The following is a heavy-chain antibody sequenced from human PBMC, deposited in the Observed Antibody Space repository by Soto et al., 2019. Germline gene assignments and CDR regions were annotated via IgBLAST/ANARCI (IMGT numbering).Heavy chain of an antibody. CDR1: GGTFSSYA. D-gene: IGHD6-19*01. J-gene: IGHJ4*02. V-gene: IGHV1-69*13. CDR2: IIPIFGTA. Sequence: SVKVSCKASGGTFSSYAISWVRQAPGQGLEWMGGIIPIFGTANYAQKFQGRVTITADESTSTAYMELSSLRSEDTAVYYGASGIQQWPSDYWGQGTLVTVSS. CDR3: ASGIQQWPSDY.